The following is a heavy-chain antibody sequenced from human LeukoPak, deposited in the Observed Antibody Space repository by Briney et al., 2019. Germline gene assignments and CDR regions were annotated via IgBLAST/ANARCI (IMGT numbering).Heavy chain of an antibody. V-gene: IGHV4-31*03. CDR1: GGSISSGGYY. CDR3: ARDPTQYSNSLQYFQN. D-gene: IGHD6-13*01. Sequence: SETLSLTCTVSGGSISSGGYYWSWIRQHPGKGLEWIGYIYYSGSTYYNPSLKSRVTISVDTSKNQFSLKLSSVTAADTAVYYCARDPTQYSNSLQYFQNWGQGALVTVSS. J-gene: IGHJ1*01. CDR2: IYYSGST.